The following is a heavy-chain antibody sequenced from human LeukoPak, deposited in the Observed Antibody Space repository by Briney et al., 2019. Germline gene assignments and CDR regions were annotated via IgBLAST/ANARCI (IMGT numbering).Heavy chain of an antibody. V-gene: IGHV1-18*01. CDR2: ISAYNGNT. CDR3: ARALHPIAAAGGDY. J-gene: IGHJ4*02. Sequence: PGASVKVSCKASGYTFTSYGISWVRQAPGQGLEWMGWISAYNGNTNYAQKLQGRVTMTTDTSTSTAYMELRSLRSEDTAVYYCARALHPIAAAGGDYWGQGTLVTVSS. D-gene: IGHD6-13*01. CDR1: GYTFTSYG.